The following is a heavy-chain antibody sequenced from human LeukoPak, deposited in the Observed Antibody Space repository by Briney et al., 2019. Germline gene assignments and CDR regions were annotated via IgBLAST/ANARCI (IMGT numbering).Heavy chain of an antibody. CDR2: ISGSGGST. CDR1: GFTVSSNY. V-gene: IGHV3-23*01. CDR3: AKDPREVTIFGVAD. J-gene: IGHJ4*02. Sequence: GGSLRLSCAASGFTVSSNYMSWVRQAPGKGLERVSAISGSGGSTYYADSVKGRFTISRDNSKNTLYLQMNSLRAEDTAVYYCAKDPREVTIFGVADWGQGTLVTVSS. D-gene: IGHD3-3*01.